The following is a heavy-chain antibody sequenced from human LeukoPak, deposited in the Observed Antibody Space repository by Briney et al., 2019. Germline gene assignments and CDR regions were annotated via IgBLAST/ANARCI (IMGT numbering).Heavy chain of an antibody. V-gene: IGHV1-46*01. J-gene: IGHJ4*02. Sequence: ASVKVSCKASGYTFTSYYMHWVRQAPGQGLEWMGIINPSGGSTSYAQKFQGRVTMTRDTSTSTVYMELSSLRSEDTAVYYCARVDRLGIAAAGADYWGQGTLVTVSS. CDR2: INPSGGST. CDR3: ARVDRLGIAAAGADY. CDR1: GYTFTSYY. D-gene: IGHD6-13*01.